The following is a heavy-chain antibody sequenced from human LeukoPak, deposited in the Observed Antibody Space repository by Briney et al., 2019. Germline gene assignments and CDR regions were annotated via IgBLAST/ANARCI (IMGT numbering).Heavy chain of an antibody. CDR3: AKISSSAEPNFDY. CDR1: GFTFRTYA. V-gene: IGHV3-30*02. Sequence: GGSLRLSCAASGFTFRTYAMHWVRQAPGKGLEWVAFIWPDGSKKFYADSVKGRFTISRDNSNHTLYLRMNSLRPEDTALYFCAKISSSAEPNFDYWGQGILLTVSS. J-gene: IGHJ4*02. CDR2: IWPDGSKK. D-gene: IGHD1-14*01.